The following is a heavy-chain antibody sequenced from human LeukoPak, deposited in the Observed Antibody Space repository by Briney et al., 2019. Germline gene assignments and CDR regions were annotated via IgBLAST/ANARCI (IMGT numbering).Heavy chain of an antibody. V-gene: IGHV4-4*07. Sequence: SETLSLTCTVSGGSISGYYWSWIQQPAGKGLEWIGRIYTSGSTNYNPSLKSRVTMSVDTSKNQFSLKLSSVTAADTAVYYCARDLGSDYGGNLYWYFDLWGRGTLVTVSS. CDR1: GGSISGYY. D-gene: IGHD4-23*01. CDR2: IYTSGST. CDR3: ARDLGSDYGGNLYWYFDL. J-gene: IGHJ2*01.